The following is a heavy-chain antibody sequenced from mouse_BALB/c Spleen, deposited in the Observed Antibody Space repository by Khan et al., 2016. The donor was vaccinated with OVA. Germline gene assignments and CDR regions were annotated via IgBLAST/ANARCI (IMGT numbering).Heavy chain of an antibody. V-gene: IGHV5-6-3*01. CDR2: INSSGDIS. J-gene: IGHJ1*01. Sequence: EVELVESGGGLVQPGGSLKLSCAASGFTFSGYGMSRVRQTPDKRLELVATINSSGDISYYPDSLKGRFTISRDNAKNRLHLQLSSLKSEDTAMDYCARIYYRYDEGYWNIDVWGAGTTVTVSS. D-gene: IGHD2-14*01. CDR1: GFTFSGYG. CDR3: ARIYYRYDEGYWNIDV.